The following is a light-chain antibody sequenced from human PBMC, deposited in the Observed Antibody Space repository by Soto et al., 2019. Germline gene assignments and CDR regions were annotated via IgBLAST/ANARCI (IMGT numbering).Light chain of an antibody. Sequence: EIVLTQSPATLSLSPGETATLSCRASQSISRYLAWYQHKPGQAPRLLIYDASIRATGIPARFRGGGSETGFTLTISSLAPEDFAIYYCQQRGTWPRVTFGGGTKVDIK. J-gene: IGKJ4*01. CDR2: DAS. CDR3: QQRGTWPRVT. V-gene: IGKV3-11*01. CDR1: QSISRY.